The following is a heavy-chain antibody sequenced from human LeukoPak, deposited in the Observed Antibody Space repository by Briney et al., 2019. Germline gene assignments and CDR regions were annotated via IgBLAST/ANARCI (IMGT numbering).Heavy chain of an antibody. CDR3: AMHKRRDDIVVVPAAIRDLYYYYYMDV. Sequence: GGSLRLCCAVSGFPFSRNSMSGVHKAPGKGLEWVSAISSGAVDTFYAASVQGRFIVSRDISKNTLYLQMDSLRADDTAVYYCAMHKRRDDIVVVPAAIRDLYYYYYMDVWGKGTTVTVSS. CDR1: GFPFSRNS. J-gene: IGHJ6*03. D-gene: IGHD2-2*02. V-gene: IGHV3-23*01. CDR2: ISSGAVDT.